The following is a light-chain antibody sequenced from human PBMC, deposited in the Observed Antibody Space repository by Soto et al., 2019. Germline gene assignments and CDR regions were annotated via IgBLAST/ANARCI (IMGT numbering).Light chain of an antibody. CDR1: GSYKF. V-gene: IGLV2-23*01. Sequence: QSALTQPASESGSPGQSITITCTGTGSYKFVSWYQQHPGKAPRLMIYEGSERPSGVSRRFSGSGSGNTASLTISELQAGDEAGYFCCSFSNNHVVFGGGTKGTVL. J-gene: IGLJ2*01. CDR2: EGS. CDR3: CSFSNNHVV.